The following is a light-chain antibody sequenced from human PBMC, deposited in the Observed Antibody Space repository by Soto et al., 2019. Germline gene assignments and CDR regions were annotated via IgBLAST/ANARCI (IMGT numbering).Light chain of an antibody. CDR3: QQYDSSPHT. CDR1: QSVSSSH. Sequence: EVVVTQSPATLSLSPGERATLSCRASQSVSSSHLAWYQQNPGQAPRLLIYGASSRPTRIPDRFSGSGSGTDFTLTISRLEPEDFAVYYCQQYDSSPHTFGQGTKLEIK. CDR2: GAS. J-gene: IGKJ2*01. V-gene: IGKV3-20*01.